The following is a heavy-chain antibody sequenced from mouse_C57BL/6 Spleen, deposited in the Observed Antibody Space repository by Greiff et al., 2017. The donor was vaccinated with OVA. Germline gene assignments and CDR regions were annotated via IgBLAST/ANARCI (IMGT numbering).Heavy chain of an antibody. CDR2: ISSGGSYT. V-gene: IGHV5-6*01. Sequence: EVHVVESGGDLVKPGGSLKLSCTASGFTFSSYGMSWVRQTPDKRLEWVATISSGGSYTYYPDSVKGRFTISTDNAKNTLYLQMSSLESEDTAMYYCARQDDYWGQGTTLTVSS. CDR1: GFTFSSYG. CDR3: ARQDDY. J-gene: IGHJ2*01.